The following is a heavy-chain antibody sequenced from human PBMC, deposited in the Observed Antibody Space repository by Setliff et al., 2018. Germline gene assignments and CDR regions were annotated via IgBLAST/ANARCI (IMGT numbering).Heavy chain of an antibody. CDR3: ARGVYEYSYGYRGHYYYYMDV. D-gene: IGHD3-16*01. CDR1: GYTFTGYA. Sequence: ASVKVSCKASGYTFTGYAINWVRQAPGQGLEYLGWINTNTGNPTYVQGFTGRFVFSLNTSVSTAYLQISSLKAEDTAVYDCARGVYEYSYGYRGHYYYYMDVWGKGATVTVSS. V-gene: IGHV7-4-1*02. J-gene: IGHJ6*03. CDR2: INTNTGNP.